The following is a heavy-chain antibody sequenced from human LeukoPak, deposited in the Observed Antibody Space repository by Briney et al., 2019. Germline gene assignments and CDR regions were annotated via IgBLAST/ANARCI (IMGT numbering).Heavy chain of an antibody. J-gene: IGHJ4*02. CDR2: IKSKTDGGTT. Sequence: PGGPLGLSCAASGFTFSNAWMSWVRQAPGKGLEWVGRIKSKTDGGTTDYAAPVKGRFTISRDDSKNTLYLQMNSLKTEDTAVYYCTTDDLAAMVPYYFDYWGQGTLVTVSS. V-gene: IGHV3-15*01. CDR1: GFTFSNAW. D-gene: IGHD5-18*01. CDR3: TTDDLAAMVPYYFDY.